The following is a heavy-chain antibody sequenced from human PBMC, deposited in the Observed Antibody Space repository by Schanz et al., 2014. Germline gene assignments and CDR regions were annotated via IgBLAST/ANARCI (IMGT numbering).Heavy chain of an antibody. CDR2: ISGSGGST. J-gene: IGHJ3*02. V-gene: IGHV3-23*04. Sequence: VQLVESGGGLVKPGGFLRLSCAASGFTFSDAWMSWVRQAPGKGLEWVSVISGSGGSTYYADSVKGRFTISRDNSKNTLYLQMNSLRAEDTAVYYCAKGRFGELSAFDIWGQGTMVTVSS. CDR3: AKGRFGELSAFDI. D-gene: IGHD3-10*01. CDR1: GFTFSDAW.